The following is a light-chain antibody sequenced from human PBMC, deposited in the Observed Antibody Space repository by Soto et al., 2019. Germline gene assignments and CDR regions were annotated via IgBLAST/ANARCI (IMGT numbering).Light chain of an antibody. CDR3: SSYAGSNNPVI. J-gene: IGLJ2*01. Sequence: QSALTQPPSASGSLGQSVTISCTGTSSDVGGYNYVSWYQQHPGKAPKFLIFEVSRRPSGVPDRFSGSKSGNTASLTVSGLQADDEDDYYCSSYAGSNNPVIFGGGTKLTVL. CDR1: SSDVGGYNY. CDR2: EVS. V-gene: IGLV2-8*01.